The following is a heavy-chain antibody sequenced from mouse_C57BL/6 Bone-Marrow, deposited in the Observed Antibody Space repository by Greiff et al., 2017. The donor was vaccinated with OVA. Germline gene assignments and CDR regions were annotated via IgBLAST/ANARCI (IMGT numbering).Heavy chain of an antibody. CDR1: GYTFTDYY. J-gene: IGHJ4*01. V-gene: IGHV1-26*01. Sequence: EVQLQQSGPELVKPGASVKISCKASGYTFTDYYMNWVKQSHGKSLEWIGDINPNNGGTSYNQKFKGKATLTVDKSSSTAYMELRSLTSEDSAVYYCATHSNFDYWGQGTSVTVSS. D-gene: IGHD2-5*01. CDR2: INPNNGGT. CDR3: ATHSNFDY.